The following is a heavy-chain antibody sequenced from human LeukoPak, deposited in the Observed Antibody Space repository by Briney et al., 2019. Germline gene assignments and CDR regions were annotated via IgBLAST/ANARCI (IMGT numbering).Heavy chain of an antibody. D-gene: IGHD3-22*01. Sequence: SETLSLTCTVSGGSISSDYWSWIRQPAGKGLEWIGRISSSGSTNYNPSLKSRVTISVDTSKNQFSLKLSSVTAADTAVYFCARGPYSYDSSGAFDIWGQGTMVTVSS. V-gene: IGHV4-4*07. J-gene: IGHJ3*02. CDR2: ISSSGST. CDR1: GGSISSDY. CDR3: ARGPYSYDSSGAFDI.